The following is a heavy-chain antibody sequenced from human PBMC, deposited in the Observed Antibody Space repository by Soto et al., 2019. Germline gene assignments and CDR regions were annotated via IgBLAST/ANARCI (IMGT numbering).Heavy chain of an antibody. V-gene: IGHV1-46*01. CDR3: ARGMTTVTSDAFDI. D-gene: IGHD4-4*01. CDR2: INPTSGGT. CDR1: GYTFTSYY. Sequence: QVQLVQSGAEVKKPGASVKVSCKASGYTFTSYYMHWVRQAPGQGLEWMGIINPTSGGTHYAQKFQGRVTITRDTSTSTVYMELSRLRSEDTAVYYCARGMTTVTSDAFDIWRQGTMVTVSS. J-gene: IGHJ3*02.